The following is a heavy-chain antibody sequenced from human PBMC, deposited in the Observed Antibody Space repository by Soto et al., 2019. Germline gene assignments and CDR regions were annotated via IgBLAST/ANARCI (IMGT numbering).Heavy chain of an antibody. CDR1: GFTLTSSA. CDR2: IVVGSGNT. CDR3: AARSPRYCSGGSCYYAFDI. Sequence: SVKVSCKASGFTLTSSAMQWVRQARGQRLEWIGWIVVGSGNTNYAQKFQERVTITRDMSTSTAYMELSSLRSEDTAVYYCAARSPRYCSGGSCYYAFDIWGQGTMVTVSS. V-gene: IGHV1-58*02. D-gene: IGHD2-15*01. J-gene: IGHJ3*02.